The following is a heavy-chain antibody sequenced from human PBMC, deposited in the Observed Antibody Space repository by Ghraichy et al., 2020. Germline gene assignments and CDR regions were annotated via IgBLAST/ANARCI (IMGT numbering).Heavy chain of an antibody. Sequence: SETLSLTCTVSGDSISNYYWSWIRQPPGKGLEWIGYIYYSGRTTYNPALKSRVTISVETSKNQFSLKLSSVTAADTAMYFCASYDDYGDPGYFDSCGQGTLVTVSS. V-gene: IGHV4-59*01. D-gene: IGHD4-17*01. J-gene: IGHJ4*02. CDR2: IYYSGRT. CDR1: GDSISNYY. CDR3: ASYDDYGDPGYFDS.